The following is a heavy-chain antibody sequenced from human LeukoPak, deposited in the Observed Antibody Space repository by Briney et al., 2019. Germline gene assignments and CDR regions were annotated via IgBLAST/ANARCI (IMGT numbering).Heavy chain of an antibody. D-gene: IGHD5-24*01. J-gene: IGHJ4*02. CDR3: ATDRTGRMATTTYYFDY. V-gene: IGHV1-24*01. CDR1: GYTLTELS. Sequence: ASVKVSCKVSGYTLTELSMHWVRQAPGKGLEWMGRFDPEDGETIYAQKFQGRVTMTEDTSTDTAYMELSSLRSEDTAVYYCATDRTGRMATTTYYFDYWGQGTLVTVSS. CDR2: FDPEDGET.